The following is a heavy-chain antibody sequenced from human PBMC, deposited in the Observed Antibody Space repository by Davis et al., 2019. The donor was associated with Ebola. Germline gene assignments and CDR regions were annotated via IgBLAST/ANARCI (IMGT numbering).Heavy chain of an antibody. J-gene: IGHJ4*02. CDR1: GNSFASHW. Sequence: GESLKISCKDSGNSFASHWIGWVRQMPGKGLEWMGIIYPGDSDTRYSPSFLGQVIFSADKSMSTAYLQWSSLKASDTATYYCARAPYYYDVSGFYVDYWGQGTLVTVSS. D-gene: IGHD3-22*01. CDR3: ARAPYYYDVSGFYVDY. CDR2: IYPGDSDT. V-gene: IGHV5-51*01.